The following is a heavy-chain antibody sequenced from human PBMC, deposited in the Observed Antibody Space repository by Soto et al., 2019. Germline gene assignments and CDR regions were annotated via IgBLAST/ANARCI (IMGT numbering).Heavy chain of an antibody. CDR3: ARRTSLRSWFDP. D-gene: IGHD4-17*01. V-gene: IGHV4-59*01. Sequence: TLSLTCTVSGGSISSYYWSWIRQPPGKGLEWIGYIYYSGSTNYNPSLKSRVTISVDTSKNQFSLKLSSVTAADTAVYYCARRTSLRSWFDPWGQGTLVTVSS. J-gene: IGHJ5*02. CDR1: GGSISSYY. CDR2: IYYSGST.